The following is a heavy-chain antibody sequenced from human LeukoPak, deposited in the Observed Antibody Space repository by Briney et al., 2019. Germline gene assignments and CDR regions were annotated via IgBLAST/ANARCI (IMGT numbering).Heavy chain of an antibody. CDR3: VRDIGAARSDY. CDR2: IYYSGGA. V-gene: IGHV4-59*01. CDR1: GGSISGYY. J-gene: IGHJ4*02. D-gene: IGHD6-6*01. Sequence: SETLSLTCTVSGGSISGYYWSWIRQPPGKGLEWIGYIYYSGGAKYNPSLKSRVTISVDTSKNQFSLKLTSVTAADTAVYYCVRDIGAARSDYWGQGTLVTVSS.